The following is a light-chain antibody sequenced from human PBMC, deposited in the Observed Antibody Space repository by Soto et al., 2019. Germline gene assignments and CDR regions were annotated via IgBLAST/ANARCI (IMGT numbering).Light chain of an antibody. CDR3: QQYCSSST. Sequence: EIVFTQSPGILSLSPGERATLSCRASQSVSSSYLAWYQQKPGQAPRLLIYGASSRPTGIPDRFSGSGSGTDFTLTISRLEPEDIAVYYCQQYCSSSTFGQGTRLEIK. J-gene: IGKJ5*01. V-gene: IGKV3-20*01. CDR1: QSVSSSY. CDR2: GAS.